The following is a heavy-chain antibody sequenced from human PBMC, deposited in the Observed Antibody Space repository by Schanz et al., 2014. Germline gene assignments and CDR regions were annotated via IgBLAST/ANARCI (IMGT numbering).Heavy chain of an antibody. CDR1: GFTFNNYD. CDR3: AKVWGSDYFYPFDY. J-gene: IGHJ4*02. Sequence: EVQLVESGGGLVQPGGSLRLSCAASGFTFNNYDMNWVRLVPGKGLECVSGISGGGGSAYYADSVKGRFTISRDNSKNTLYLQMSSIRAEATAVYYCAKVWGSDYFYPFDYWGQGTLVTVSS. V-gene: IGHV3-23*04. CDR2: ISGGGGSA. D-gene: IGHD3-22*01.